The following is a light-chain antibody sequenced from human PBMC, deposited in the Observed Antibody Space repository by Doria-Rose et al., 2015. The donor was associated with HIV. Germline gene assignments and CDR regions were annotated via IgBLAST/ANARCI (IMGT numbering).Light chain of an antibody. CDR1: QSFSSTY. CDR3: HQYGTSWT. CDR2: DGS. J-gene: IGKJ1*01. Sequence: ELVLTQSPGTLSLSPGERATLSCMASQSFSSTYLAWYQQKPGQAPSLLIYDGSTRATGIPDRFSASGSGTDFTLTINRLEPEDFALYYCHQYGTSWTFGQGTKVEI. V-gene: IGKV3-20*01.